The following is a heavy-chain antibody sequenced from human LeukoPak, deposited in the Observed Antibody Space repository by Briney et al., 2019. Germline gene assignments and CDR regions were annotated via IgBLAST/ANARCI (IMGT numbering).Heavy chain of an antibody. Sequence: GESLKISCKGSGYSFTSYWIGWVRQMPGKGLEWMGIIYPGDSDTRYSPSFQGQVTISADKSISTAYLQWSSLKASDTAMYYCARHGRPYYDSSGYEYYFDYWGQGTLVTVSS. CDR2: IYPGDSDT. D-gene: IGHD3-22*01. CDR1: GYSFTSYW. CDR3: ARHGRPYYDSSGYEYYFDY. V-gene: IGHV5-51*01. J-gene: IGHJ4*02.